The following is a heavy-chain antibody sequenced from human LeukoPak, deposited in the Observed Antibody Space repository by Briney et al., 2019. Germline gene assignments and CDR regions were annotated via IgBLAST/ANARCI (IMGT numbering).Heavy chain of an antibody. D-gene: IGHD3-22*01. Sequence: SETLSLTCTVSGGSISSSSYYWGWIRQPPGKGLEWIGSIYHSGSTYYNPSLKSRVTISVDTSKNQFSLKLSSVTAADTAVYYCARVYYYDSSGYYYVYYFDYWGQGTLVTVSS. CDR2: IYHSGST. CDR3: ARVYYYDSSGYYYVYYFDY. J-gene: IGHJ4*02. V-gene: IGHV4-39*07. CDR1: GGSISSSSYY.